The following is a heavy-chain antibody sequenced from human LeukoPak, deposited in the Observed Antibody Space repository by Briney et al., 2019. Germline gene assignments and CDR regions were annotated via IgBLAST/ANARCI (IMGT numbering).Heavy chain of an antibody. CDR2: IKQDGSEK. J-gene: IGHJ6*02. Sequence: GGSLRLSCAASGVTFSSYWMSWVRQAPGKGLEWVANIKQDGSEKYYVDSVKGRFTISRDNTKNSLYLQMNSLRAEDTAVYYCARDPYYYYYGMDVWGQGTTVTVSS. CDR1: GVTFSSYW. V-gene: IGHV3-7*01. CDR3: ARDPYYYYYGMDV.